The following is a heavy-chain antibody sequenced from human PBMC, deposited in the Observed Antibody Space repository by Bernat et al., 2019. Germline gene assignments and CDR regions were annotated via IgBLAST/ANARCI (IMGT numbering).Heavy chain of an antibody. J-gene: IGHJ4*02. CDR2: LSGSGVST. V-gene: IGHV3-23*01. CDR1: GFTFSSYA. CDR3: AKGLVVTPIECFDY. Sequence: EVQLLESGGGLVQPGGSLRLSCAASGFTFSSYAMSWVRQAPGKGLEWVSGLSGSGVSTYYADSVKGRFTISRDNSKNTLYLQMNSLRAEDTAVYYCAKGLVVTPIECFDYWGQGTLVTVSS. D-gene: IGHD2-21*02.